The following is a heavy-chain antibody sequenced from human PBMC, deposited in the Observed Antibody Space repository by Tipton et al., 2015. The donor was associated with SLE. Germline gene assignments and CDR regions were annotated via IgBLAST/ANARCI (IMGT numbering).Heavy chain of an antibody. CDR1: GYSFTSYW. V-gene: IGHV5-51*03. CDR2: IYPGDSDT. D-gene: IGHD5-12*01. J-gene: IGHJ4*02. Sequence: QLVQSGAEVKKPGESLKISCKGSGYSFTSYWIGWVRQMPGKGLEWVGIIYPGDSDTRYSPSFQGQVTISADKSISTACLQWSSLKASDAAMYYCARQEGVYRGYDYALDYWGQGTLVTGSS. CDR3: ARQEGVYRGYDYALDY.